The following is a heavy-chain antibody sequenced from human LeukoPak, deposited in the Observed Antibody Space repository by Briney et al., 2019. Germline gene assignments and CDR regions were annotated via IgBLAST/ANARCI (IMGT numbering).Heavy chain of an antibody. CDR3: ARSVVTLYWYFDL. V-gene: IGHV4-59*01. J-gene: IGHJ2*01. Sequence: PSETLSLTCTVSGGSISSYYWSWIRQPPGKGLEWIGYMDDSGSTNYNPSLKSRVTISLDTSKNQFSLKLSSVTTADTAVYYCARSVVTLYWYFDLWGRGTLVTVSS. D-gene: IGHD4-23*01. CDR2: MDDSGST. CDR1: GGSISSYY.